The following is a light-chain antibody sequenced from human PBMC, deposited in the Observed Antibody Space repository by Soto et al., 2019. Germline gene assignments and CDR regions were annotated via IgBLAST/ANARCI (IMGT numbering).Light chain of an antibody. CDR2: DNN. Sequence: QSVLTQPPSVSAAPGQKVTISCSNIGNNYVSWYQQLPGTAPKLLIYDNNKRPSGIPDRFSGSRSDTSATLGITGLQTGDEADYYCGTWEGYLSGVVFGGGTKVTVL. J-gene: IGLJ2*01. V-gene: IGLV1-51*01. CDR3: GTWEGYLSGVV. CDR1: NIGNNY.